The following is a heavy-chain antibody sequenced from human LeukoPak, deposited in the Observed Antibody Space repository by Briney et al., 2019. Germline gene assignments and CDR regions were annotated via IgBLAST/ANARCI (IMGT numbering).Heavy chain of an antibody. CDR2: IYYSGST. V-gene: IGHV4-39*07. J-gene: IGHJ5*02. CDR3: ARDISYDSSGYIDHNWFDP. D-gene: IGHD3-22*01. Sequence: SETLSLTCTVSGGSISSSSYYWGWIRQPPGKGLEWIGSIYYSGSTYYNPSLKSRVTISVDTSKNQFSLKLSSVTAADTAVYYCARDISYDSSGYIDHNWFDPWGQGTLVTVSS. CDR1: GGSISSSSYY.